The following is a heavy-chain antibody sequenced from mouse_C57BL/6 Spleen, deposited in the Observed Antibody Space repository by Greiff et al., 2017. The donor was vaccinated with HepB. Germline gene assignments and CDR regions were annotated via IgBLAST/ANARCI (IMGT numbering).Heavy chain of an antibody. Sequence: QVQLQQSGPELVKPGASVKISCKASGYAFSSSWMNWVKQRPGKGLEWIGRIYPGDGDTNYNGKFKGKATLTADKSSSTAYMQLSSLTSEDSAVYFCARIEGYYDASNAMDYWGQGTSVTVSS. J-gene: IGHJ4*01. CDR1: GYAFSSSW. CDR3: ARIEGYYDASNAMDY. V-gene: IGHV1-82*01. D-gene: IGHD2-4*01. CDR2: IYPGDGDT.